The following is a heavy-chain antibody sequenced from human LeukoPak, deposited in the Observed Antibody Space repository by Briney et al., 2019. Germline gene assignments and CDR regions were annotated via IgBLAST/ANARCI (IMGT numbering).Heavy chain of an antibody. J-gene: IGHJ4*02. CDR2: ISSSSSYI. CDR3: ANQHDYGDYGSDY. V-gene: IGHV3-21*01. Sequence: GGSLRLSCAASGFTFSSYSMNWVRQAPGKGLEWVSSISSSSSYICYADSVKGRFTISRDNAKNSLYLQMNSLRAEDTAVYYCANQHDYGDYGSDYWGQGTLVTVSS. D-gene: IGHD4-17*01. CDR1: GFTFSSYS.